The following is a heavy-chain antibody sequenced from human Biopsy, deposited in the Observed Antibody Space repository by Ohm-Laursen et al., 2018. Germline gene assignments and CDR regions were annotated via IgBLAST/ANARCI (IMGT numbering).Heavy chain of an antibody. CDR1: GDSISSGGNY. V-gene: IGHV4-31*03. Sequence: TLSLTCPVSGDSISSGGNYWSWIRQFPGKGLEWIAYIYHTGSTYHNPSLKSRLSIAIDTSKNQFSVSLRSVTAADTAVYYCARADMVTTIVDYWGQGTLVTVSS. CDR2: IYHTGST. CDR3: ARADMVTTIVDY. J-gene: IGHJ4*02. D-gene: IGHD5-12*01.